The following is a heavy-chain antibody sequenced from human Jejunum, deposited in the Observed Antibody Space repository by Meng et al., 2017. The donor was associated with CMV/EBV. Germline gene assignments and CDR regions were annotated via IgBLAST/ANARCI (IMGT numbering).Heavy chain of an antibody. V-gene: IGHV3-53*01. Sequence: SCTGSEFSVTRNNMTWVRQAPGKGLEWVSAIYSGDTTYYADSVRGQFTISRDNSKNTLYLQMNSLRAEDTAVYYCAKKYSGSFDYWGQGTLVTVSS. CDR3: AKKYSGSFDY. CDR1: EFSVTRNN. J-gene: IGHJ4*02. CDR2: IYSGDTT. D-gene: IGHD1-26*01.